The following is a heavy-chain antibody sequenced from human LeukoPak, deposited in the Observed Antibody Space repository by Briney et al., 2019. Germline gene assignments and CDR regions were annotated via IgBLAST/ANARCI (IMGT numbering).Heavy chain of an antibody. V-gene: IGHV1-8*01. J-gene: IGHJ6*03. CDR3: ARVDRWSYYYYMDV. D-gene: IGHD2-15*01. CDR2: MNPNSGNT. Sequence: ASVKVSCKASGYTFTSYDINCVRQATGQGLEWMGWMNPNSGNTVYAQKFQGRVTMTRNTSISRAYMELSSLRSEDTAVYYCARVDRWSYYYYMDVWGKGTTVTVSS. CDR1: GYTFTSYD.